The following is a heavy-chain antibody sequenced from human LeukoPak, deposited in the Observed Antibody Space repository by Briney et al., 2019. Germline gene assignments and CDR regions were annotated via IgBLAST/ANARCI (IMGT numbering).Heavy chain of an antibody. D-gene: IGHD4-17*01. CDR1: GGSISSYY. V-gene: IGHV4-4*07. Sequence: SETLSLTCTVSGGSISSYYWSWIRQPAGKGLEWIGRIYTSGSTNYNPSLKSRVTMSVDTSKNQFSLKLSSVTAADTAVYSCAKETEDYGYFSALKYFDPWGRGNLVTVSS. CDR3: AKETEDYGYFSALKYFDP. CDR2: IYTSGST. J-gene: IGHJ2*01.